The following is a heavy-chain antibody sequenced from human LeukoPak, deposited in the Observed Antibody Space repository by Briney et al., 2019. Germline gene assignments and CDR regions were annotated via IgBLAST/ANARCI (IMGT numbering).Heavy chain of an antibody. CDR2: IYYSGST. J-gene: IGHJ3*02. D-gene: IGHD3-3*01. CDR1: GGSISSSSYY. V-gene: IGHV4-39*01. CDR3: ARQGGFTIFGVATLYAFDI. Sequence: SETLSLTCTVSGGSISSSSYYWGWIRQPPGKGLEWIGSIYYSGSTYYNPSLKSRVTISVDTSKNQFSLKLSSVTAADTAVYYCARQGGFTIFGVATLYAFDIWGQGTMVTVSS.